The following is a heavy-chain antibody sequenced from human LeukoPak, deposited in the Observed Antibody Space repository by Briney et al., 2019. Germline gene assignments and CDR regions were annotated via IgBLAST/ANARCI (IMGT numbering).Heavy chain of an antibody. CDR2: IRNDGSNK. CDR3: AKLYEQLAYYYYYYMDV. CDR1: GFTFSSYG. J-gene: IGHJ6*03. Sequence: PGGSLRLSCAASGFTFSSYGMHWVRQAPGKGLEWVAFIRNDGSNKYYADSVKGRFTISRDNSKTTLYLQMNSLRAEDTAVYYCAKLYEQLAYYYYYYMDVWGKGTTVTVSS. D-gene: IGHD6-6*01. V-gene: IGHV3-30*02.